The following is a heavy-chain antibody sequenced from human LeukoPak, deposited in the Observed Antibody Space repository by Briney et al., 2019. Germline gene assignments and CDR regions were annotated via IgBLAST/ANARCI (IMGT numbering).Heavy chain of an antibody. J-gene: IGHJ5*02. D-gene: IGHD3-3*01. CDR3: ARVAYDFWSGPYNWFDP. CDR1: GYTFTGYY. CDR2: INPNSGGT. V-gene: IGHV1-2*06. Sequence: ASVKVSCKASGYTFTGYYVHWVRQAPGQGLEWMGRINPNSGGTNYAQKFQGRVTMTRDTSISTAYMELSRLRSDDTAVYYCARVAYDFWSGPYNWFDPWGQGTLVTVSS.